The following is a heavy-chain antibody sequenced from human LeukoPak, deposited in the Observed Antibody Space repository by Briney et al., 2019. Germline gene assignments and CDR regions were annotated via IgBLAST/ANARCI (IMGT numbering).Heavy chain of an antibody. J-gene: IGHJ6*03. D-gene: IGHD3-16*01. CDR1: GGSFSGHY. CDR2: INHSGST. V-gene: IGHV4-34*01. CDR3: ARVKDPGGYYYYYYMDI. Sequence: SETLSLTCAVYGGSFSGHYWTWIRQPPGRGLEWIGEINHSGSTNYNPSLKSRVTISVDTSKNQFSLRVSSVTAADTAVYYCARVKDPGGYYYYYYMDIWGKGNTVTVSS.